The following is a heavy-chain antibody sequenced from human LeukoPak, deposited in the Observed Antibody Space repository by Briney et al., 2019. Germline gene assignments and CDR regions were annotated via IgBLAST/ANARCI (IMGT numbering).Heavy chain of an antibody. J-gene: IGHJ4*02. V-gene: IGHV1-18*01. D-gene: IGHD2-2*01. CDR1: GYTFTHHG. Sequence: ASVKVSCKASGYTFTHHGISWVRQAPGQGLEWMGWISGYNGNTKYAQKFQGRVTMTTDTPTSTGYMELRTLRSDDTAVYYCARVFGLFLIPTSYFDLWGQGSLVTVSS. CDR2: ISGYNGNT. CDR3: ARVFGLFLIPTSYFDL.